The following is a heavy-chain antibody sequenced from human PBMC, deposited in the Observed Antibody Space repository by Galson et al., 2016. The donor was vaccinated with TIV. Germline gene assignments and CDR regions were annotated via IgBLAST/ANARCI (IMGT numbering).Heavy chain of an antibody. CDR3: TRDGRGNWKYVDYFDY. J-gene: IGHJ4*02. CDR2: ISHDGNNK. V-gene: IGHV3-30-3*01. CDR1: GFTFDSYT. Sequence: SLRLSCAASGFTFDSYTFHWVRQTPGKGLEWVAIISHDGNNKDFADSVQGRFTISRDSSKSTVFLQMNSLRLEDTAVYYCTRDGRGNWKYVDYFDYWGQGTLSPSPQ. D-gene: IGHD1-1*01.